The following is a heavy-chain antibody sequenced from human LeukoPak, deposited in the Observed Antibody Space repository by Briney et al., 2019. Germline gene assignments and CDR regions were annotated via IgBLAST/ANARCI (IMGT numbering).Heavy chain of an antibody. CDR3: ARIYFYDSSSYYFDY. Sequence: KSGPTLVNPTQTFTLTCTFSGFSLSTSGMCVSLIRQPPGKALEWLALIDGDEDKYYSTSRNTRLTILKDTSKNQVVLTMTNMDPVDTATYYCARIYFYDSSSYYFDYWGQGTLVTVSS. CDR2: IDGDEDK. V-gene: IGHV2-70*01. D-gene: IGHD3-22*01. J-gene: IGHJ4*02. CDR1: GFSLSTSGMC.